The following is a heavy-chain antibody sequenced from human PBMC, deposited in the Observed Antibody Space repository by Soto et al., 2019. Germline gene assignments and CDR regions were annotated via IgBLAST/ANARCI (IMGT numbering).Heavy chain of an antibody. J-gene: IGHJ5*02. CDR3: ARAIRGSGSSRWFDP. CDR2: INPNSGGT. Sequence: ASVKVSCKASGYTFTGYYMHWVRQAPGQGLEWMGWINPNSGGTNYAQKFQGWVTMTRDTSISTAYMELSRLRSDDTAVYYCARAIRGSGSSRWFDPWGQGPLVSVSS. V-gene: IGHV1-2*04. CDR1: GYTFTGYY. D-gene: IGHD3-10*01.